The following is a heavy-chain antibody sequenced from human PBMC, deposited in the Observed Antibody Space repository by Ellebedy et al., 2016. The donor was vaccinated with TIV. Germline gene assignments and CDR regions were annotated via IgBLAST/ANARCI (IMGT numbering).Heavy chain of an antibody. CDR3: ARVVMDIVVVPAAPYYYYMDV. V-gene: IGHV4-4*07. D-gene: IGHD2-2*03. CDR1: GGSISSYY. J-gene: IGHJ6*03. CDR2: IYTSGST. Sequence: SETLSLTXTVSGGSISSYYWSWIRQPAGKGLEWIGRIYTSGSTNYNPSLKSRVTMSVDTSKNQFSLKLSSVTAADTAVYYCARVVMDIVVVPAAPYYYYMDVWGKGTTVTVSS.